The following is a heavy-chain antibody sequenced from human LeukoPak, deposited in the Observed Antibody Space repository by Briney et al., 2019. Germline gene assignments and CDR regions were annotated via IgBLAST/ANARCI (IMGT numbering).Heavy chain of an antibody. V-gene: IGHV3-11*01. Sequence: SGGSLRLSCAASGFTFSDYYMSWIRQAPGKGLEWVSYISSSGSTIYYADSVKGRFTISRDNAKNSLYLQMNSLRAEDTAVYYCARDLPSYYDFWSGYSGGYWGQGTLVTVSS. CDR3: ARDLPSYYDFWSGYSGGY. J-gene: IGHJ4*02. CDR1: GFTFSDYY. D-gene: IGHD3-3*01. CDR2: ISSSGSTI.